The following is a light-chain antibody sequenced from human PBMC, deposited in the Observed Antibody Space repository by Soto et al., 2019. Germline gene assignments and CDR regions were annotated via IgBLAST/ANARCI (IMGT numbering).Light chain of an antibody. CDR2: DAS. V-gene: IGKV1-5*01. J-gene: IGKJ1*01. CDR1: QSVSSL. Sequence: DIQMTQSPATLSVSVGDRVTITCRASQSVSSLLAWYQQKPGKAPRLLIYDASTRDSGVPSRFSGSGSGTEFTLSISRLEPDDFAAYYCQQYCIPCTFGQGTKVDIK. CDR3: QQYCIPCT.